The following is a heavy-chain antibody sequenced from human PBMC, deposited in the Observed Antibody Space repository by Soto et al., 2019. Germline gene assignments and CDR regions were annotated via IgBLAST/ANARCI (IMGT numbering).Heavy chain of an antibody. CDR1: GFTFSSYE. J-gene: IGHJ4*02. CDR3: ARDEYYATGY. CDR2: ISSSGSTI. D-gene: IGHD2-2*01. Sequence: GGSLRLSCAASGFTFSSYEMNWVRQAPGKGLEWVSYISSSGSTIYYADSVKGRFTISRDNAKNSLYLQMNSLRAEDTAVYYCARDEYYATGYWGQGTLVTVSS. V-gene: IGHV3-48*03.